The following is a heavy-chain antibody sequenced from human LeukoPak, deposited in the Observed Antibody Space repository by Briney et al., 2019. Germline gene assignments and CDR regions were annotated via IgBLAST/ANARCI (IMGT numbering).Heavy chain of an antibody. V-gene: IGHV4-31*03. CDR2: IHYSGST. Sequence: RSSETLSLTCTVSGGSISSGDYYWTWIRQHPGKGLEWIGYIHYSGSTYYNPSLKSRLTISVDTSKNQFSLKVSSVTAADTAVYYCARAKYNSGWYLDYWGQGTPVTVSS. J-gene: IGHJ4*02. CDR1: GGSISSGDYY. D-gene: IGHD6-19*01. CDR3: ARAKYNSGWYLDY.